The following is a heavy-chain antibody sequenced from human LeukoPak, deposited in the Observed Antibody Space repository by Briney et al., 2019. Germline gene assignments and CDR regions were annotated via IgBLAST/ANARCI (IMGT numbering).Heavy chain of an antibody. Sequence: GRALRLSCAASGFTFSSYGMHWVRQAPGKGVEGVAVIWYDGSEKYYADSVKGRFTISRDNSKNTLYLQMNSLRAEDTALYYCAKDLTTGSLSSDCWGQGTLVTVSS. J-gene: IGHJ4*02. D-gene: IGHD1-1*01. CDR2: IWYDGSEK. V-gene: IGHV3-33*06. CDR1: GFTFSSYG. CDR3: AKDLTTGSLSSDC.